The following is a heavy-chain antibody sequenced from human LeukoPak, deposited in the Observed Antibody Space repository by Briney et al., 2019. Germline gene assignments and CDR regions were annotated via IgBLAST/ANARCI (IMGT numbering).Heavy chain of an antibody. D-gene: IGHD3-10*01. CDR3: ARHFYGSGSYSGFDY. CDR2: IHDSGST. CDR1: GGSISSYY. V-gene: IGHV4-59*08. J-gene: IGHJ4*02. Sequence: SETLSLTRTVSGGSISSYYWSWIRQPPGKGLEWIAYIHDSGSTNYNPSLKSRVTISVDTSKNQFSLKLSSVTAADTAVYYCARHFYGSGSYSGFDYWGQGTLVTVSS.